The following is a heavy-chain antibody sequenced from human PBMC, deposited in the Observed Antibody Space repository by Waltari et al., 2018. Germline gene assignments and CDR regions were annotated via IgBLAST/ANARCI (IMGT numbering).Heavy chain of an antibody. CDR2: IKQDGSEK. CDR1: GFSFSTYW. J-gene: IGHJ4*02. Sequence: EVELVESGGDLVQPGGSLILSCAASGFSFSTYWMSWVRQAPGVGLEWVANIKQDGSEKYYVDSVKGRFAISRDNPKNSLYLQMNSLSAEDTAVYYCAGGSGWLIDYWGQGTLVTVSS. V-gene: IGHV3-7*01. D-gene: IGHD6-19*01. CDR3: AGGSGWLIDY.